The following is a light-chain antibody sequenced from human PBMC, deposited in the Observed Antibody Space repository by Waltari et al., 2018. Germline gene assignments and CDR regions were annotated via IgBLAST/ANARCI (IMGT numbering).Light chain of an antibody. Sequence: QSALTQPPSASGSPGQSVPISCTGTGSGCPVSWYQQLPGKAPKLLIYEVSKRPSGVPDRFSGSKSGNTASLTVSGLQAEDEGDYYCSSDAVSNNFYDFGSGTKVTVL. V-gene: IGLV2-8*01. CDR1: GSGCP. J-gene: IGLJ1*01. CDR3: SSDAVSNNFYD. CDR2: EVS.